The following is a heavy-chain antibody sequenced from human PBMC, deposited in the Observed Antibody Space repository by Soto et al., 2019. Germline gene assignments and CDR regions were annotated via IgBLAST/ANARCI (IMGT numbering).Heavy chain of an antibody. Sequence: GGSVRLSCAASGFIVSSNYMTWVRQAPGQGLEWVSVIYTGGSTYYADSVKGRFTISRDNSKNTLYLQMNSLRAEDTAVYYCARDPSQDYYDSTGYFKARHYYYGMDVWGQGTTVTVSS. CDR3: ARDPSQDYYDSTGYFKARHYYYGMDV. CDR2: IYTGGST. D-gene: IGHD3-22*01. V-gene: IGHV3-53*01. J-gene: IGHJ6*02. CDR1: GFIVSSNY.